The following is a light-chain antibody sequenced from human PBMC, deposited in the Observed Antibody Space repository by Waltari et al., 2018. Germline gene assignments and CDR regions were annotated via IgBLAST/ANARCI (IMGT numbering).Light chain of an antibody. CDR1: QSVSRA. CDR3: QHYVRLPAT. V-gene: IGKV3-20*01. CDR2: GAS. J-gene: IGKJ1*01. Sequence: EIVSTQSPGILSLSPGERATLSCRASQSVSRALAWYQQKPGQAPRLLIYGASNRATGIPDRFSGGGSGTDFSLTISRLEPEDFAVYYCQHYVRLPATFGQGTKVEIK.